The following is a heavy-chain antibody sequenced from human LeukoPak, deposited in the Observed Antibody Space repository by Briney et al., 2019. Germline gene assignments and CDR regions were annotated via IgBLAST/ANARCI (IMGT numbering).Heavy chain of an antibody. V-gene: IGHV3-23*01. J-gene: IGHJ4*02. CDR1: GFSFRDYA. D-gene: IGHD6-13*01. CDR2: ISGSGGST. CDR3: ARDPPGIAASVSGG. Sequence: GGSFRLSCAASGFSFRDYAMHWVRQPPGKGLEWVSGISGSGGSTFYPDSVKGRFTISRDNSKNTLYLQMTNVRVEDTAVYYCARDPPGIAASVSGGWGQGTLVTVSS.